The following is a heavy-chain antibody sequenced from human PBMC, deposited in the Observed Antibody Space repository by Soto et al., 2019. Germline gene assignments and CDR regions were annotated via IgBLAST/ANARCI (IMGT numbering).Heavy chain of an antibody. D-gene: IGHD6-19*01. V-gene: IGHV1-69*13. J-gene: IGHJ4*02. CDR3: ARAPYSSGWYARSFSVTREGPYYFDY. Sequence: ASVKVSCKASGGTFSSYAISWVRQAPGQGLEWMGGIIPIFGTANYAQKFQGRVTITADESTSTAYMELSSLRSEDTAVYYCARAPYSSGWYARSFSVTREGPYYFDYWGQGTLVTVSS. CDR1: GGTFSSYA. CDR2: IIPIFGTA.